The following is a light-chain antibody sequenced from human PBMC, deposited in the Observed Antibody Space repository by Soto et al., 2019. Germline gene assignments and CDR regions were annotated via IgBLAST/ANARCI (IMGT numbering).Light chain of an antibody. CDR2: GAS. Sequence: EIVMTQSPATLSLSPGERATLSCRASQSISGNLAWYQQKPGQAPRLLMYGASTRATGIPATFSGSGSGTEFPLTISSLQSEYFSVYYCQQYNYWPPITFGGGTKVEIK. CDR3: QQYNYWPPIT. CDR1: QSISGN. J-gene: IGKJ4*01. V-gene: IGKV3-15*01.